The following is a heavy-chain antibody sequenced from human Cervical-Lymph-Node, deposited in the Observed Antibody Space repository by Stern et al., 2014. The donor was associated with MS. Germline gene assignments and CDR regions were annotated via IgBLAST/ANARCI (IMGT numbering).Heavy chain of an antibody. J-gene: IGHJ4*02. V-gene: IGHV1-58*01. D-gene: IGHD4-17*01. CDR1: GFTFTSSA. CDR2: IVVGSGNT. Sequence: QLGQSGPEVKKPGTSVKGSCKASGFTFTSSAVQWVRQARGQRLEWIGWIVVGSGNTNYAQKFQERVTITRDMSTSTAYMELSSLRSEDTAVYYCAADPRLPYGDYGYWGQGTLVTVSS. CDR3: AADPRLPYGDYGY.